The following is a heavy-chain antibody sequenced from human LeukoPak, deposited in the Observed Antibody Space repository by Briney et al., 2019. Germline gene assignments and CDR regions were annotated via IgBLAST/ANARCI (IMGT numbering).Heavy chain of an antibody. CDR1: GGSISGYY. D-gene: IGHD6-19*01. Sequence: SETLSLTCTVSGGSISGYYWNWLRQPPGKGLEWIGYVYYSGSTKYNPSFKSRVIISEDTSKNQFSLKLSSVTAADTAVYYCARGAFPSIAVAYYWGQGTLVTVSS. CDR2: VYYSGST. J-gene: IGHJ4*02. V-gene: IGHV4-59*12. CDR3: ARGAFPSIAVAYY.